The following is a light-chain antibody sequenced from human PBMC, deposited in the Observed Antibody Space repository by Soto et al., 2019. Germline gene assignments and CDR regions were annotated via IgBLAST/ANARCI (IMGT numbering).Light chain of an antibody. J-gene: IGLJ1*01. CDR3: SSDTSSSTLFV. Sequence: HSALTQPASVSGSPGQSITISCNGTSNDIGGDNYVSWYQQHPGNAPRLMIYDVSNRPSGVSNRFSGSKSRNTASLTISGLQAEDEADYYCSSDTSSSTLFVFGTGTKVTVL. CDR2: DVS. V-gene: IGLV2-14*01. CDR1: SNDIGGDNY.